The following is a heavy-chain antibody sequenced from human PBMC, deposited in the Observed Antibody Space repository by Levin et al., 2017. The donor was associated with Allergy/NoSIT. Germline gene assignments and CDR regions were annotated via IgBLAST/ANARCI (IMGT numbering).Heavy chain of an antibody. Sequence: ASVKVSCKASGYTFTSYDINWVRQATGQGLEWMGWMNPNSGNTGYAQKFQGRVTMTRNTSISTAYMELSSLRSEDTAVYYCAREGLNYDILTGYYLYWFDPWGQGTLVTVSS. CDR2: MNPNSGNT. V-gene: IGHV1-8*01. CDR1: GYTFTSYD. J-gene: IGHJ5*02. CDR3: AREGLNYDILTGYYLYWFDP. D-gene: IGHD3-9*01.